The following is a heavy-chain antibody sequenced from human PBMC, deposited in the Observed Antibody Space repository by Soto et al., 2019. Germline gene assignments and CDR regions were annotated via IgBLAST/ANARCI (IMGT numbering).Heavy chain of an antibody. Sequence: SETLSLTCTVSGGSISSSSYFWGWIRQPPGKGLEWIGSIYYSGSTYYNPSLKSRVTVSVDTSKNQLSLKLSSVTAADTAVYFCVRDRDLDRDMVHADLWGQGTLVTVSS. CDR1: GGSISSSSYF. V-gene: IGHV4-39*02. CDR2: IYYSGST. J-gene: IGHJ4*01. D-gene: IGHD5-18*01. CDR3: VRDRDLDRDMVHADL.